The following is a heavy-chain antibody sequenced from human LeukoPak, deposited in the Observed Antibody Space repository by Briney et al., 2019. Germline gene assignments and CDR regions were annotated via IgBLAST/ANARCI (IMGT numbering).Heavy chain of an antibody. D-gene: IGHD3-16*01. V-gene: IGHV3-23*01. CDR2: ISGNAYGT. CDR3: VKGGLGDAGLDY. CDR1: GFSFSNYA. J-gene: IGHJ4*02. Sequence: GGSLRLSCAASGFSFSNYAMTWVRQAPGEGLEWVSSISGNAYGTFYADSVKGRSTISRDNSKNSLYLQMNSLTAEDTAVYFCVKGGLGDAGLDYWGQGTLVAVSS.